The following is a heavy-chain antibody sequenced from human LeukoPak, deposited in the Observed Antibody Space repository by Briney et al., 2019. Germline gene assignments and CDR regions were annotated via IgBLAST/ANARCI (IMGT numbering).Heavy chain of an antibody. Sequence: SETLSLTCTVSGGSISNYYWSWIRQPPGKGLEWVGYISYIGSTKYNPSLKSRVTISEDTSKKQFSLKLSSVTAADTAVYYCAGSYHYYMDVWGKGTTVTVSS. V-gene: IGHV4-59*01. CDR1: GGSISNYY. CDR3: AGSYHYYMDV. J-gene: IGHJ6*03. CDR2: ISYIGST.